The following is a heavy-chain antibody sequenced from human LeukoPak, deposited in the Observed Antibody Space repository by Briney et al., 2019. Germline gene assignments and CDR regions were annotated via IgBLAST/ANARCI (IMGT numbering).Heavy chain of an antibody. J-gene: IGHJ4*02. V-gene: IGHV3-13*01. CDR3: ARVAKERVGGVYYFDY. Sequence: GGSLRLSCAASGFTFSDYDMHWVRQATGKGLEWVSAISTAGDTYYTGSVKGRFTISRENAKNSLYLQMNSLRAGDTAVYYCARVAKERVGGVYYFDYWGQGTLVTVSS. CDR2: ISTAGDT. D-gene: IGHD1-1*01. CDR1: GFTFSDYD.